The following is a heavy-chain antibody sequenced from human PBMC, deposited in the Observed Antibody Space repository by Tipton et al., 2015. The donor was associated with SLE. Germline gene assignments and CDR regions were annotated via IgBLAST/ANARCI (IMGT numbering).Heavy chain of an antibody. Sequence: TLSLTCTVSGGSISSSSYYWGWNRQPPGKGLEWIGYLYYSGSTNYNPSLKSRVTISVDTSKNQFSLKQSAVTAADAAVYYCAREGPGGNAFDIWGQGTMVTVSS. V-gene: IGHV4-61*05. J-gene: IGHJ3*02. CDR1: GGSISSSSYY. CDR2: LYYSGST. CDR3: AREGPGGNAFDI. D-gene: IGHD3-16*01.